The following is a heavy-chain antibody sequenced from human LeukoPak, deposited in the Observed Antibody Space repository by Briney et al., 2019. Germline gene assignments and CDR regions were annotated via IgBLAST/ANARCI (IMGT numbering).Heavy chain of an antibody. CDR2: ISPHNGHT. CDR1: GYIFTFYG. J-gene: IGHJ5*02. V-gene: IGHV1-18*01. D-gene: IGHD1-26*01. Sequence: AASGKVSCKASGYIFTFYGITWVRQAPAQGIERVGWISPHNGHTLYANEVQDRVIMTTDASTTTAYMELRSLRSDDTAVYYCAKTREADLNDLWGRGTLVTVSA. CDR3: AKTREADLNDL.